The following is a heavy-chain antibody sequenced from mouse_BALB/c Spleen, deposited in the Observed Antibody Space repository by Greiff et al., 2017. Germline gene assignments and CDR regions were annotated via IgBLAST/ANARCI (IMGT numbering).Heavy chain of an antibody. CDR1: GYAFSSYW. CDR3: ASKGARVDY. V-gene: IGHV1-80*01. CDR2: IYPGDGGT. Sequence: QVQLQQSGAGLVRPGSSVKISCKASGYAFSSYWMNWVEQRPGQGLEWIGKIYPGDGGTNYNGKFKGKATLTADKTTSTAYMHLSSLTSEASAVYFCASKGARVDYWGQGTTLTVSA. J-gene: IGHJ2*01.